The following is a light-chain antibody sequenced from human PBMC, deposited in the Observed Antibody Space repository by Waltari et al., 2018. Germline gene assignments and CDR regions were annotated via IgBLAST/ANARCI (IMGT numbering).Light chain of an antibody. Sequence: EVVMTQSPATLSVSPGERATLSCRASQSIATDLAWYQHKPGQAPRLLIYHASTRATAIPTRCRGSGSGTDFTLTISGLQSEDSAVYYCQQYNRWPPLTFGGGTKVEI. CDR1: QSIATD. CDR2: HAS. V-gene: IGKV3D-15*01. J-gene: IGKJ4*01. CDR3: QQYNRWPPLT.